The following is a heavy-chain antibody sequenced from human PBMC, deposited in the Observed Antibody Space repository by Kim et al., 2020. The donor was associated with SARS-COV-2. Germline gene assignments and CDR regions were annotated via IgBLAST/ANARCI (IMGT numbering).Heavy chain of an antibody. Sequence: SETLSLTCSVSGGPISGYYWSWIRQPPGKGLEWIGYSHYSGSTDYNPSLKSRVTISVDTSMNQFFLKLNSLTAADTAEYYCARDRLPGGGVRYFDYWGQGTLVTVSS. CDR1: GGPISGYY. CDR2: SHYSGST. J-gene: IGHJ4*02. CDR3: ARDRLPGGGVRYFDY. D-gene: IGHD3-16*01. V-gene: IGHV4-59*12.